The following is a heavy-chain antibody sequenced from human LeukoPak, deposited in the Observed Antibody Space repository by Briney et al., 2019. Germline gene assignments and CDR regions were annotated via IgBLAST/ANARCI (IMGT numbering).Heavy chain of an antibody. CDR1: GFTFSDYY. CDR2: ISSSGSTI. V-gene: IGHV3-11*04. CDR3: ARDCSGGRCYSDAFDI. D-gene: IGHD2-15*01. Sequence: GGSLRLSCAASGFTFSDYYMSWIRQAPGKGLEWVSYISSSGSTIYYADSVKGRFTISRDNAKDSLYLQMSSLRAEDTAVYYCARDCSGGRCYSDAFDIWGQGTLVTVSS. J-gene: IGHJ3*02.